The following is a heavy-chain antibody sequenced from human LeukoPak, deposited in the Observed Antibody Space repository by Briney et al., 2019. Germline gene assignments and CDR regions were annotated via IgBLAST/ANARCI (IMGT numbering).Heavy chain of an antibody. Sequence: GGSLRLSCAASGFTFSSYSMNWVRQAPGKGLEWVSSISSSSSYIYYADSVKGRFTISRDNAKNSLYLQMNSLRAEDTALYYCARVTPTRSGYMGYWGQGTLVTVSS. D-gene: IGHD3-22*01. V-gene: IGHV3-21*04. CDR2: ISSSSSYI. CDR3: ARVTPTRSGYMGY. J-gene: IGHJ4*02. CDR1: GFTFSSYS.